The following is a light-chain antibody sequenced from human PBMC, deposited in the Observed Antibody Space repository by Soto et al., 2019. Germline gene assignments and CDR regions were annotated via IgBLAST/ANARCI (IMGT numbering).Light chain of an antibody. V-gene: IGLV2-11*01. CDR1: SSDVGGYNY. CDR3: CSYAGSPYV. CDR2: DVS. J-gene: IGLJ1*01. Sequence: LTQPRSVSGSPGQSVAISCTGTSSDVGGYNYVSWYQQHPGKAPKLMIYDVSKRPSGVPDRFSGSKPGNTASLTISGLQAEDEADYYCCSYAGSPYVFGTGTKVTVL.